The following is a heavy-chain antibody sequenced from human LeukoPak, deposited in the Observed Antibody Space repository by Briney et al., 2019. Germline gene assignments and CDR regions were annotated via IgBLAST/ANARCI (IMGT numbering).Heavy chain of an antibody. J-gene: IGHJ3*02. CDR3: ASVATLTYDAFDI. D-gene: IGHD5-12*01. Sequence: ASVKVSCKASGYTFTSYGISWVRQAPGQGLEWMGWISAYNGNKNYAQKLRGRVTQTTDRSTRTAYSAVRSLTSDDPAAYPCASVATLTYDAFDIWGQGTMVTVSS. V-gene: IGHV1-18*01. CDR1: GYTFTSYG. CDR2: ISAYNGNK.